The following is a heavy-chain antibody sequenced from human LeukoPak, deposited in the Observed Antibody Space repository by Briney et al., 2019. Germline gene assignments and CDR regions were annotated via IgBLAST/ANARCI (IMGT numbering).Heavy chain of an antibody. D-gene: IGHD4-17*01. CDR2: ISGSGGSP. Sequence: GGSLRLSCAASGFTFGNYAMTWVRQAPGEGLEWVSSISGSGGSPIYADSVKGRFTISRDNSKNTLYLQMNSLRAEDTAVYYCANGFTTVTTNNFQHWGQGTLVTVSS. CDR3: ANGFTTVTTNNFQH. CDR1: GFTFGNYA. V-gene: IGHV3-23*01. J-gene: IGHJ1*01.